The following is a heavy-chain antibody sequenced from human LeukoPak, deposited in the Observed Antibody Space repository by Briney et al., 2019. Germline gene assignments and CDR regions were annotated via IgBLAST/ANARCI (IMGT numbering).Heavy chain of an antibody. V-gene: IGHV1-2*04. CDR1: GYTFTGYY. CDR2: INPNSGGT. Sequence: ASVKVSCKASGYTFTGYYMHWVRQAPGQGLEWMGWINPNSGGTNYAQKFQGWVTMTRDTSISTAYMELSRLRSDDTAVYYCAKVREYSSSRWYYFDYWGQGTLVTVSS. CDR3: AKVREYSSSRWYYFDY. J-gene: IGHJ4*02. D-gene: IGHD6-6*01.